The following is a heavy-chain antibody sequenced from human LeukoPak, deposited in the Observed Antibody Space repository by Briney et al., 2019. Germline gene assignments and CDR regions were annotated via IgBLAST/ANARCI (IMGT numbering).Heavy chain of an antibody. V-gene: IGHV3-7*01. J-gene: IGHJ4*02. CDR1: GFTFSSYW. Sequence: GGSLRLSCAASGFTFSSYWMGWVRQAPGKGLEWVANIKQDGTEKHYVDSVKGRFTISRDNAKNPLYLQMNSLRAEDTALYYCSQSLNYWGQGTLVTVSS. CDR2: IKQDGTEK. CDR3: SQSLNY.